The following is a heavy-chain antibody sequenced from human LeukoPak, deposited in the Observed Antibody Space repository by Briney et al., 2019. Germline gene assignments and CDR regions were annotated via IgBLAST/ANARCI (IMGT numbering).Heavy chain of an antibody. CDR1: GYTFTGCY. CDR3: ARGRSGSYYEAFYFDY. Sequence: GASVKVSCKASGYTFTGCYLHWVRQAPGQGLEWMGWISPNSGGTNSAQKFQGRVTLTRDMSISTVYMELRSLTSDDKAIFYCARGRSGSYYEAFYFDYWGQGTLVTVPS. D-gene: IGHD3-10*01. CDR2: ISPNSGGT. V-gene: IGHV1-2*02. J-gene: IGHJ4*02.